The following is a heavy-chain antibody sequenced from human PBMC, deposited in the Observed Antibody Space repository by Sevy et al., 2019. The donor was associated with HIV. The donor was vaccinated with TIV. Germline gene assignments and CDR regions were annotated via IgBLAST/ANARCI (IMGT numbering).Heavy chain of an antibody. CDR2: TYYRSKWYN. V-gene: IGHV6-1*01. Sequence: SQTLSLTCAISRDSVSSNSAAWNWIRQSPSRGLEWLGRTYYRSKWYNDYAVSVKSRITINPDTSKNQFSLQLNSVTPEDTAVYYCARGDYFGSGISNYYYYGMDVWGQGTTVTVSS. D-gene: IGHD3-10*01. J-gene: IGHJ6*02. CDR3: ARGDYFGSGISNYYYYGMDV. CDR1: RDSVSSNSAA.